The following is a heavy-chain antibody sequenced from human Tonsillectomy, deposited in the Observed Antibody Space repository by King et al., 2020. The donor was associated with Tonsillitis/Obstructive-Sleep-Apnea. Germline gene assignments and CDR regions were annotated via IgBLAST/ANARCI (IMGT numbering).Heavy chain of an antibody. V-gene: IGHV3-23*04. CDR3: AKDSANYDFWSGYYKGAGAFDI. CDR2: ISGSGGST. D-gene: IGHD3-3*01. J-gene: IGHJ3*02. CDR1: GFTFSSYA. Sequence: VQLVESGGGLVQPRGSLRLSCAASGFTFSSYAMSWVRQAPGKGLEWVSAISGSGGSTYYADSVKGRFTISRDNSKNTLYLQMNSLRAEDTAVYYCAKDSANYDFWSGYYKGAGAFDIWGQGTMVTVSS.